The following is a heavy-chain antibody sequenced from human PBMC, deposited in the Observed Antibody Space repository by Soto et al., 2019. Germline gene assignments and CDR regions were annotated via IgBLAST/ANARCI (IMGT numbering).Heavy chain of an antibody. Sequence: QVQLQESGPGLVKPSETLSLTCTVSGGSISSSSYYWGWIRQPPGQGLEWLGTIYSLGNTYYNPSLKSRVTISVDKSKSQLFLKLSSVTAPDMAVYYGARQIYDSSGYDHAYWGQGTLVTVSS. J-gene: IGHJ4*02. D-gene: IGHD3-22*01. CDR3: ARQIYDSSGYDHAY. CDR2: IYSLGNT. V-gene: IGHV4-39*01. CDR1: GGSISSSSYY.